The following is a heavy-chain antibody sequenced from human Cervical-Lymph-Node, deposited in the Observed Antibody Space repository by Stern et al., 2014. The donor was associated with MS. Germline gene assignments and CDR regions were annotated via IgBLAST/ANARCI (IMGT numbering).Heavy chain of an antibody. Sequence: EVQLVESGGGLVQPGGSLRLSCAASGFTFSSYAMSWVRQAPEKVLEWVSTISGSGDSTYCADSVKGRFTISRDNSKNTLYLQMNSLRAEDTAVYYCAKDNKYYDFWSGWGQGTLVTVSS. D-gene: IGHD3-3*01. CDR2: ISGSGDST. CDR1: GFTFSSYA. CDR3: AKDNKYYDFWSG. J-gene: IGHJ4*02. V-gene: IGHV3-23*04.